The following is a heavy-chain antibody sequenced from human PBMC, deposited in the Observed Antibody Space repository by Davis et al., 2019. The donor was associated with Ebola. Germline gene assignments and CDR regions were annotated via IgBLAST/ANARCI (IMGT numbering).Heavy chain of an antibody. CDR3: ATSRFWSGYYWGYFDY. CDR2: IIPIFGTA. CDR1: GGTFSSYA. V-gene: IGHV1-69*13. J-gene: IGHJ4*02. Sequence: SVKVSCKASGGTFSSYAISWVRQAPGQGLEWMGGIIPIFGTANYAQKFQGRVTITADESTSTAYMELSSLRSEDTAVYYCATSRFWSGYYWGYFDYWGQGTLVTVSS. D-gene: IGHD3-3*01.